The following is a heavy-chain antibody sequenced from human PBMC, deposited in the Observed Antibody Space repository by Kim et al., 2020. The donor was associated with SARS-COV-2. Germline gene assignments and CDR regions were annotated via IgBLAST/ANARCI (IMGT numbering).Heavy chain of an antibody. CDR3: AKDVWYWIRNYLDY. J-gene: IGHJ4*02. CDR2: ISGSGSSK. CDR1: GFTFSNYA. D-gene: IGHD2-8*02. V-gene: IGHV3-23*01. Sequence: GGSLRLSCAASGFTFSNYAMNWVRQAPGKGLEWVAAISGSGSSKYYADSVKGRFTISRDNSKNTLYLQMNSLRAEDTAVYYCAKDVWYWIRNYLDYWGQGTVHPVSS.